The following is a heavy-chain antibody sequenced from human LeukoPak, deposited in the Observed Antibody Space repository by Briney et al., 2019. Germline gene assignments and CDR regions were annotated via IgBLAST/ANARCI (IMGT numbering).Heavy chain of an antibody. V-gene: IGHV4-59*08. J-gene: IGHJ3*01. CDR1: GGSISSYY. Sequence: TSETLSLTCTVSGGSISSYYWSWIRQPPEKGLEWIGYIYYSGSTNYNPSLKSRLTISVDTSKNQFSLKLSSVTAADTAVYYCARSYGDYITGAYAFDVWGQGTMVTVSS. CDR3: ARSYGDYITGAYAFDV. D-gene: IGHD4-17*01. CDR2: IYYSGST.